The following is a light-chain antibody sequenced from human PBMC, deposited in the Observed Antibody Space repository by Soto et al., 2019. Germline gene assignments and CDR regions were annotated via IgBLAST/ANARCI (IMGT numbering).Light chain of an antibody. CDR2: EDS. J-gene: IGLJ3*02. Sequence: QSALTQPASVSGSPGQSITISCTGTSSDVGSYNLVSWYQQHPGKAPKLMIYEDSKRPSGDSNRFSGSKSGNTASLTISGLQAEDEADYYCCSYAGGSAWVFGGGTKVTVL. CDR3: CSYAGGSAWV. CDR1: SSDVGSYNL. V-gene: IGLV2-23*01.